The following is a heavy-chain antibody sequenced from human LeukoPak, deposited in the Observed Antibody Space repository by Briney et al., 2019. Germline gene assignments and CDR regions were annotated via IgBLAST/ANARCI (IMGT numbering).Heavy chain of an antibody. CDR3: AREFTIDAFDI. J-gene: IGHJ3*02. CDR2: IIPIFGTA. V-gene: IGHV1-69*06. Sequence: GASVKVSCKASGYTFTGYYMHWVRQAPGQGLEWMGGIIPIFGTANYAQKFQGRVMITADKSTSTAYMELSSLRSEDTAVYYCAREFTIDAFDIWGQGTMVTVSS. CDR1: GYTFTGYY. D-gene: IGHD3-10*01.